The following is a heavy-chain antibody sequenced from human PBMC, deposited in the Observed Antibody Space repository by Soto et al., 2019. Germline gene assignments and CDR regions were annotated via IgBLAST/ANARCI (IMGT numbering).Heavy chain of an antibody. J-gene: IGHJ4*02. CDR3: ARDISVGLDY. CDR1: GFSFTTHG. CDR2: ICYEGNRN. Sequence: QVQLVESGGGVVQPGTSLRLSCAASGFSFTTHGLHWVRQGPGKGLEWVAVICYEGNRNYYADSVMGRFTISRDISKNTLYLQMNSLPVEDAAIYYCARDISVGLDYWGQGTLVTVAS. V-gene: IGHV3-33*01. D-gene: IGHD2-15*01.